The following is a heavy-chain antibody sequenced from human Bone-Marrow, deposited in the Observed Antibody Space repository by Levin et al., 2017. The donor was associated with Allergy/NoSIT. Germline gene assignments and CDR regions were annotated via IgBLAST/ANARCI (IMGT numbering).Heavy chain of an antibody. V-gene: IGHV1-2*02. CDR2: INPKRGDT. CDR1: GYTFTDYY. J-gene: IGHJ4*02. Sequence: GASVKVSCTVSGYTFTDYYIHWVRQAPGQGLEWMGWINPKRGDTNFSQKFHGRVVLSRNTSITTAYMELGRLRYDDTALYYCARGGSGSNDYWGQGTLVTVSS. D-gene: IGHD1-26*01. CDR3: ARGGSGSNDY.